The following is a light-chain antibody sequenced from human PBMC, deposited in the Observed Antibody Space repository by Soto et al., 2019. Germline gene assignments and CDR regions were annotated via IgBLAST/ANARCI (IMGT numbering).Light chain of an antibody. Sequence: QSALTQPASVSGSLGQSITISCTGTSSDVGAYNYVSWYQQHPGKAPKLIIYEVTNRPSGISNRFSGSKSGNTASLTISGLQAEDEAHYYCSSYAYTNSPPYVFATGTKLTVL. CDR2: EVT. J-gene: IGLJ1*01. CDR1: SSDVGAYNY. CDR3: SSYAYTNSPPYV. V-gene: IGLV2-14*01.